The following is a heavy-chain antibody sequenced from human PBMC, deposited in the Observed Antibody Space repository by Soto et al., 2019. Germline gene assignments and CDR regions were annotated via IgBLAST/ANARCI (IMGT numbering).Heavy chain of an antibody. Sequence: SETLSLTCAFYGGSFSGYYWSWIRQPPGKGLEWIGEINHSGSTNYNPSLKSRVTISVDTSKNQFSLKLSSVTAADTAVYYCARGQWELDYWGQGTLVTVSS. V-gene: IGHV4-34*01. CDR1: GGSFSGYY. CDR3: ARGQWELDY. D-gene: IGHD1-26*01. J-gene: IGHJ4*02. CDR2: INHSGST.